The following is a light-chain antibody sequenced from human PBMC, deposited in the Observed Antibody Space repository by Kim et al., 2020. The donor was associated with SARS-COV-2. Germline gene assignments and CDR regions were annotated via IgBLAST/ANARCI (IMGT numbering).Light chain of an antibody. J-gene: IGLJ3*02. CDR3: QKWDCSLGGWV. CDR2: LNS. CDR1: SDIVSIY. V-gene: IGLV1-47*01. Sequence: SDIVSIYGYLYHVRPGPAPELLIYLNSSRPSGVPERFSVSKSGTSATLASSGVRSGDVAEYNCQKWDCSLGGWVFGGGTQLTVL.